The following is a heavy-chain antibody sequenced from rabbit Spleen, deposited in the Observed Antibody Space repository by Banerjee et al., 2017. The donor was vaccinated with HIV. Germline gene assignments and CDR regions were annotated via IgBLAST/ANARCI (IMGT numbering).Heavy chain of an antibody. CDR3: ARGVHNNGDGFHL. J-gene: IGHJ3*01. CDR2: IRGGSGST. V-gene: IGHV1S45*01. Sequence: QEQLEESGGDLVKPEGSLTLTCKASGFDFSSSYWICWVRQAPGKGLEWIGCIRGGSGSTYYANWAKGRFTITKSSSTTVTLQLTSLTAADTATYFCARGVHNNGDGFHLWGQGTLVTVS. CDR1: GFDFSSSYW. D-gene: IGHD2-1*01.